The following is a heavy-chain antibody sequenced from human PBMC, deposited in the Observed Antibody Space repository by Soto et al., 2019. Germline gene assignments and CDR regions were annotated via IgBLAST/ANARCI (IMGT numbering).Heavy chain of an antibody. CDR3: AREVVYDSSGWYRDDYYYYGMDV. D-gene: IGHD6-19*01. J-gene: IGHJ6*02. CDR2: INTNTGNP. V-gene: IGHV7-4-1*01. CDR1: GYTFTSYA. Sequence: ASVKVSCKASGYTFTSYAMNWVRQAPGQGLEWMGWINTNTGNPTYAQGFTGRFVFSLDTSVSTAYLQICSLKAEDTAVYYCAREVVYDSSGWYRDDYYYYGMDVWGQGTTVTVS.